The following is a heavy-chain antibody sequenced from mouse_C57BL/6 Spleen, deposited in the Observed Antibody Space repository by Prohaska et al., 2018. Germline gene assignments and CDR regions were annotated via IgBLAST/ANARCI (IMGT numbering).Heavy chain of an antibody. CDR2: INPSNGGT. CDR3: AREGGFP. J-gene: IGHJ2*01. Sequence: QSSVQGLEWIGNINPSNGGTNYNEKFKSKGTLTVDKSSSTAYMQLSSLTSEDSAVYYCAREGGFPWGQGTTLTVSS. V-gene: IGHV1-53*01.